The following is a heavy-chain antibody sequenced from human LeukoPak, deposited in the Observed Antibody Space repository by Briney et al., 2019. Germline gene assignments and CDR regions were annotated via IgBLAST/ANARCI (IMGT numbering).Heavy chain of an antibody. D-gene: IGHD6-19*01. CDR2: IGGSGDKT. CDR3: ARRGDASSGWGDHDF. CDR1: GFTFNRNA. V-gene: IGHV3-23*01. Sequence: GGSLRLSCAASGFTFNRNAISWVRQAPGKGLEWVSTIGGSGDKTFYADSVKGRFTISRDNSKNMVHLQMNCLTGEDTALYYCARRGDASSGWGDHDFWGQGALVTVSS. J-gene: IGHJ4*02.